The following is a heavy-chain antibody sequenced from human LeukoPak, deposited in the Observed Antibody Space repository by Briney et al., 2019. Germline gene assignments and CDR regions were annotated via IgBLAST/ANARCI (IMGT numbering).Heavy chain of an antibody. Sequence: SQTLSLTCTVSAGSISSYYWSWIRQPPGKGLEWIGYIYYSGRTNYNPSLKSRVTISVDTSKKQFSLNLTSVTAADTAVYYCARYSSAGLEYWGQGTLVTVSS. CDR2: IYYSGRT. J-gene: IGHJ4*02. D-gene: IGHD2-21*01. CDR3: ARYSSAGLEY. CDR1: AGSISSYY. V-gene: IGHV4-59*01.